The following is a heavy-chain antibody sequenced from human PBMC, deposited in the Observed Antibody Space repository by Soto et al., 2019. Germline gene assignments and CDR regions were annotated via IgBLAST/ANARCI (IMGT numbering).Heavy chain of an antibody. Sequence: GGSLRLSCAASGFTFSSYGMHWVRQAPGKGLEWVAVISYDGSNKYYADSVKGRFTISRDNSKNTLYLQMNSLRAEDTAVYYCAKDSLYYSSGQDEFAYWAQGTPVPVSS. D-gene: IGHD3-22*01. V-gene: IGHV3-30*18. J-gene: IGHJ4*02. CDR2: ISYDGSNK. CDR1: GFTFSSYG. CDR3: AKDSLYYSSGQDEFAY.